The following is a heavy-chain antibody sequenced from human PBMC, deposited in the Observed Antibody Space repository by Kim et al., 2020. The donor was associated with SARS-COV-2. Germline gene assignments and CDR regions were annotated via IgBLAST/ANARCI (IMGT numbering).Heavy chain of an antibody. Sequence: GSTGYADSVKGRFTISRDNAKNSLYLQMNSLRAEDTALYYCAREGLANDYWGQGTLVTVSS. CDR3: AREGLANDY. D-gene: IGHD3-3*02. V-gene: IGHV3-20*03. J-gene: IGHJ4*02. CDR2: GST.